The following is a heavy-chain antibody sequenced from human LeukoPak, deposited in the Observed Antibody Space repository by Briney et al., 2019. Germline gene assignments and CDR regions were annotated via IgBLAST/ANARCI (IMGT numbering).Heavy chain of an antibody. CDR1: GFTFSSYA. CDR2: ISGSGGST. CDR3: AKDLYRSPDYAPFFDY. D-gene: IGHD4-17*01. Sequence: GGSLCLSCSASGFTFSSYAMSWVRQAPGKGLEWVSAISGSGGSTYYADSVKGRFTTSRDNSKNTLYLQMNSLRAEDTAVYYCAKDLYRSPDYAPFFDYWGQGTLVTVSS. V-gene: IGHV3-23*01. J-gene: IGHJ4*02.